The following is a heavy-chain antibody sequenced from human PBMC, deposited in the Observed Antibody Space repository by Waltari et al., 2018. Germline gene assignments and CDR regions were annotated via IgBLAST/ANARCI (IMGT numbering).Heavy chain of an antibody. J-gene: IGHJ5*02. Sequence: VELQESGGALVQPGGSLTLSCAASGFIFSNFEMTWVRQAAGKGPEWIGYISQSSTIIHYADSVKGRFTISRDNARASLFLQMNSLRADDTALYYCARHWTSSGGKGFDRWGQGTLVTVSS. CDR2: ISQSSTII. D-gene: IGHD3-22*01. CDR3: ARHWTSSGGKGFDR. CDR1: GFIFSNFE. V-gene: IGHV3-48*03.